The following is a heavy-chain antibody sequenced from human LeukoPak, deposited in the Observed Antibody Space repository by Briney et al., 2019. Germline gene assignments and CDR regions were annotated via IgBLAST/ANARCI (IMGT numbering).Heavy chain of an antibody. Sequence: SETLSLTCAVYGGSFSGYYWSWIRQPPGKGLEWIGEINHSGSTNYNPSLKSRVTISVDTSKNQFSLKLSSVTAADTAVYYCARGVGSTYDSSGYYHFDYWGQGTLVTVSS. J-gene: IGHJ4*02. CDR2: INHSGST. D-gene: IGHD3-22*01. V-gene: IGHV4-34*01. CDR3: ARGVGSTYDSSGYYHFDY. CDR1: GGSFSGYY.